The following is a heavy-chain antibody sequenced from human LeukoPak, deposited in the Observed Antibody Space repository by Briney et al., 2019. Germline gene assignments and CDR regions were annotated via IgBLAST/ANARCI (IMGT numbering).Heavy chain of an antibody. Sequence: GGSLRLSCAASGFTVSSNYMSWVRQAPGKGLEWVSVIYSGGSTYYADSVKGRLTISRDNSKNTLYLQMNSLRAEDTAVYYCATRSLLRYFDWGFNAFDIWGQGTMVTVSS. J-gene: IGHJ3*02. D-gene: IGHD3-9*01. CDR1: GFTVSSNY. CDR2: IYSGGST. CDR3: ATRSLLRYFDWGFNAFDI. V-gene: IGHV3-53*01.